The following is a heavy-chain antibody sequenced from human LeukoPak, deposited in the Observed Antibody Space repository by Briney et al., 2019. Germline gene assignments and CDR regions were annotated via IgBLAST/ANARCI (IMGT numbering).Heavy chain of an antibody. V-gene: IGHV3-74*01. CDR2: INSDGSST. CDR1: GFTFSSYW. Sequence: GGSLRLSCAASGFTFSSYWMHWVRQAPGKGLVWVSRINSDGSSTTYADSVKGRFTISRDNSKNTLYLQMNSLRAEDTAVYYCAKERGSVWGSYRPTWFDPWGQGTLVTVSS. D-gene: IGHD3-16*02. CDR3: AKERGSVWGSYRPTWFDP. J-gene: IGHJ5*02.